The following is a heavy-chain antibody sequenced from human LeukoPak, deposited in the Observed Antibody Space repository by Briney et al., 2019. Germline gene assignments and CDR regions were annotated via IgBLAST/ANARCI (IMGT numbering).Heavy chain of an antibody. CDR2: ISSSSSYI. CDR3: ARDGIVVVPAAMGY. CDR1: GFTFSSYS. V-gene: IGHV3-21*01. D-gene: IGHD2-2*01. J-gene: IGHJ4*02. Sequence: GGSLRLSCAAFGFTFSSYSMNWVRQAPGKGLEWVSSISSSSSYIYYADSVKGRFTISRDNAKNSLYLQMNSPRAEDTAVYYCARDGIVVVPAAMGYWGQGTLVTVSS.